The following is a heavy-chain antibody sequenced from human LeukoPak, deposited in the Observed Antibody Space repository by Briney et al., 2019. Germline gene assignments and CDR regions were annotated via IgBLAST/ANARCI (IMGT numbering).Heavy chain of an antibody. CDR2: INHSGST. D-gene: IGHD1-26*01. CDR3: AVASGKSELGFDY. V-gene: IGHV4-34*01. CDR1: GVSFSGYY. J-gene: IGHJ4*02. Sequence: PSETLSLTCAVYGVSFSGYYWSWIRQPPGKGLEWIGEINHSGSTNHNPSLKSRVTISVDTSKNQFSLKLSSVTAADTAVYYCAVASGKSELGFDYWGQGTLVTVSS.